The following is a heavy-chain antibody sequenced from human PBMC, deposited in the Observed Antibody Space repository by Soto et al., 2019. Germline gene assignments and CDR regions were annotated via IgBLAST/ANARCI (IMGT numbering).Heavy chain of an antibody. CDR1: GVTFSSYA. J-gene: IGHJ5*02. CDR3: ARERYEGPIAAAVPGPFDP. Sequence: SVKFSCKSSGVTFSSYAISWVRQAPGQGLEWMGGIIPIFGTANYAQKFQGRVTITADESTSTAYMELSSLRSEDTAVYYCARERYEGPIAAAVPGPFDPWGQGTRGTVYS. V-gene: IGHV1-69*13. CDR2: IIPIFGTA. D-gene: IGHD6-13*01.